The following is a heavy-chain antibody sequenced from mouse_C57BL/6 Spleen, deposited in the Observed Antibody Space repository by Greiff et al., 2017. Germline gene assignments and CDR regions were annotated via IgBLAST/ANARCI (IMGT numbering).Heavy chain of an antibody. CDR2: ISDGGSYT. Sequence: EVQRVESGGGLVKPGGSLKLSCAASGFTFSSYAMSWVRQTPEKRLEWVATISDGGSYTYYPDNVKGRFTISRDTAKNNLYLQMSHLKSEDTAMYYCARDQDYWDYFDYWGQGTTLTVSS. D-gene: IGHD2-13*01. CDR1: GFTFSSYA. V-gene: IGHV5-4*01. CDR3: ARDQDYWDYFDY. J-gene: IGHJ2*01.